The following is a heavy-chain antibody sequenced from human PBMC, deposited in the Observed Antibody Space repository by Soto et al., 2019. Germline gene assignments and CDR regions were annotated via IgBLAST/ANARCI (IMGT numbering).Heavy chain of an antibody. D-gene: IGHD3-22*01. J-gene: IGHJ5*02. CDR2: IKQDGSEK. Sequence: GGSLRLSCAASGFTFSSYWMSWVRQAPGKGLEWVANIKQDGSEKYYVDSVKGRFTISRDNAKNSLYLQMNSLRAEDTAVYYCARPKDYYDSSGYFGEIPNWFDPWGQGTLVTVSS. CDR3: ARPKDYYDSSGYFGEIPNWFDP. CDR1: GFTFSSYW. V-gene: IGHV3-7*03.